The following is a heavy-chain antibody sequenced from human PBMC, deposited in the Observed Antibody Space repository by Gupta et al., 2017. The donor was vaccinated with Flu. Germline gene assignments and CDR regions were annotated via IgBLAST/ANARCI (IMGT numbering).Heavy chain of an antibody. CDR3: AGGADYGKTTLSYYYYGMDV. CDR2: IYTSGST. V-gene: IGHV4-61*02. D-gene: IGHD4-17*01. CDR1: GGSISSGRYY. J-gene: IGHJ6*02. Sequence: QVQLQESGPGLVKPSQTLSLTCTVSGGSISSGRYYWRWIRQPAGKGLEWIGRIYTSGSTNYNPSLKSRVTISVDTSKNQFSLKLSSVTAADTAVYYCAGGADYGKTTLSYYYYGMDVWGQGTTVTVSS.